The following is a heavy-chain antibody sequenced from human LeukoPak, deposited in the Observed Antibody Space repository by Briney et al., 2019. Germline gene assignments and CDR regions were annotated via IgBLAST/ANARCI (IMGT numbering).Heavy chain of an antibody. CDR2: ISYDGSNK. D-gene: IGHD3-10*01. Sequence: GGSLRLSCVVSGFTVSSYNMNWVRQAPGKGLEWVAVISYDGSNKYYADSVKGRFTISRDNSKNTLYLQMNSLRAEDTAVYYCAKDVRGAGMDVWGQGTTVTVSS. V-gene: IGHV3-30*18. CDR1: GFTVSSYN. J-gene: IGHJ6*02. CDR3: AKDVRGAGMDV.